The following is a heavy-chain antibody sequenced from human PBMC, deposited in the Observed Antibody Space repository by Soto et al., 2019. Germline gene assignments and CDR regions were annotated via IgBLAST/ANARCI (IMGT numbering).Heavy chain of an antibody. D-gene: IGHD2-15*01. Sequence: QLQLQESGSGLVKPSQTLSLTCAVSGGSISSGGYSWSWIRQPPGKGLEWIGYIYHSGSTYYNPCLRRRVTISVDRSKNQFSLKLSSVTAADTAGYFCARGQVVAAQHWGPGTLVTVSS. J-gene: IGHJ4*02. V-gene: IGHV4-30-2*01. CDR3: ARGQVVAAQH. CDR1: GGSISSGGYS. CDR2: IYHSGST.